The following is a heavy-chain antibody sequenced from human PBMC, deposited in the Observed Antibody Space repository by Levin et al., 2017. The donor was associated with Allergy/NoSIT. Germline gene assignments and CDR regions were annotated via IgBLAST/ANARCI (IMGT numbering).Heavy chain of an antibody. CDR3: AKDGLLKSGYYYYYMDV. J-gene: IGHJ6*03. V-gene: IGHV3-30*18. CDR2: ISYDGYNK. D-gene: IGHD1-26*01. Sequence: GGSLRLSCTASGFTFSNYAMHWVRQAPGKGLEWVAVISYDGYNKYYADSMKGRCAFSRDNSKNTLSLQVNSLRPEDTAVYYCAKDGLLKSGYYYYYMDVWGEGTTVTVSS. CDR1: GFTFSNYA.